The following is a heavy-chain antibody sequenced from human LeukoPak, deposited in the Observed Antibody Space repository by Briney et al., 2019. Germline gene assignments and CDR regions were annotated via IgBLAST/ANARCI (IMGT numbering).Heavy chain of an antibody. CDR3: ASGPGSIVGANGFDY. Sequence: ASVKVSCKASGYTFTSYGISWVRQAPGQGLEWMGWISAYNGNTNYAQKLQGRVTMTTDISTSTAYMELRSLRSDDTAVYYCASGPGSIVGANGFDYWGQGTLVTVSS. V-gene: IGHV1-18*01. CDR1: GYTFTSYG. J-gene: IGHJ4*02. CDR2: ISAYNGNT. D-gene: IGHD1-26*01.